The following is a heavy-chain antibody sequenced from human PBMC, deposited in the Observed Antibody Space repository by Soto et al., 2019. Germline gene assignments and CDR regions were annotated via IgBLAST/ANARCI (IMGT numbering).Heavy chain of an antibody. CDR1: GFTFSSYA. CDR3: ASGASSVRPSDS. J-gene: IGHJ4*02. V-gene: IGHV3-30-3*01. CDR2: ISYDGTNK. Sequence: QVQLVESGGGVVQPGRSLRLSCAASGFTFSSYALHWVRQAPGKGLEWVAVISYDGTNKYYSDSVKGRFTISRDNSKNTLYMQMNSLGPDDTTVYYCASGASSVRPSDSWCRGTLVTISS. D-gene: IGHD3-10*01.